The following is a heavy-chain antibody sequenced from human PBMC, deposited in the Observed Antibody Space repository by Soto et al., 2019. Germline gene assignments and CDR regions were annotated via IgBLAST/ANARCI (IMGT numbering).Heavy chain of an antibody. J-gene: IGHJ4*02. V-gene: IGHV3-30*03. Sequence: QVQLVESGGGVVQPGGSLRLSCAASGFTFSHYGIHWVRQAPGKGLEWLAVISYDGSNKNYADSVKGRFTVSRDNSKNSLYLQMNSRRAEDTAVYFCARYSGKYQGPIDYWGQGTLVTVSS. D-gene: IGHD1-26*01. CDR1: GFTFSHYG. CDR2: ISYDGSNK. CDR3: ARYSGKYQGPIDY.